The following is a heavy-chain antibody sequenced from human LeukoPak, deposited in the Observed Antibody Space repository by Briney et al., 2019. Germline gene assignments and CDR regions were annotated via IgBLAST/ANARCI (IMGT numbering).Heavy chain of an antibody. CDR1: GGTISSYY. J-gene: IGHJ6*02. V-gene: IGHV4-59*08. D-gene: IGHD6-25*01. Sequence: SETLSLTCTVSGGTISSYYWNWIRQPPGKGLEWIGYIHDSGSTKYNPSLKSRVTISVDTSKNQFSLKLSSVTAADTAVYYCARGRGNYYYYGMDVWGQGTTVTVSS. CDR3: ARGRGNYYYYGMDV. CDR2: IHDSGST.